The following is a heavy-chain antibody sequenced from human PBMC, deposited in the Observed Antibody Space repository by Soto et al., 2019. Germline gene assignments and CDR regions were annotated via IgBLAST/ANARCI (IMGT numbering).Heavy chain of an antibody. CDR3: ARSPPLLEWLLWEDTAMSGFDY. J-gene: IGHJ4*02. CDR2: MNPNSGNT. D-gene: IGHD3-3*01. Sequence: QVQLVQSGAEVKKPGASVKVSCKASGYTFTSYDINWVRQATGQGLEWMGWMNPNSGNTGYAQKFQGRVTMTRNTSISTAYMELSSLRSEDTAVYYCARSPPLLEWLLWEDTAMSGFDYWGQGTLVTVSS. V-gene: IGHV1-8*01. CDR1: GYTFTSYD.